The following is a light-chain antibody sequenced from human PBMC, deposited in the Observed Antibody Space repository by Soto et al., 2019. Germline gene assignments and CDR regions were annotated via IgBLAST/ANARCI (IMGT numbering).Light chain of an antibody. CDR2: KAS. CDR1: QSISSW. J-gene: IGKJ2*01. CDR3: QQYNSYSYT. V-gene: IGKV1-5*03. Sequence: DIPMTQSPSTLSASVGDRVTITCRASQSISSWLAWYQQKPGKAPKLLIYKASSLESGVPSRVSGSGYGTEFTLTISSLQPDDFATYYCQQYNSYSYTCGQGTKLEIK.